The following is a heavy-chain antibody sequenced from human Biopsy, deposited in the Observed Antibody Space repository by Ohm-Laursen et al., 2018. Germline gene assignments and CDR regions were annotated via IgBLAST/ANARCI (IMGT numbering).Heavy chain of an antibody. J-gene: IGHJ6*02. CDR1: EYTVTDYY. CDR2: INPKSGVA. D-gene: IGHD4-17*01. Sequence: SSVKVSCKASEYTVTDYYIHWVRQAPGQGFEWMGWINPKSGVANHAQNFQGRVSMTRDTSISTVYMELSSLRSDDTAVYYCARDMTVTARPYYYSGVDVWGPGTRVTVSS. CDR3: ARDMTVTARPYYYSGVDV. V-gene: IGHV1-2*02.